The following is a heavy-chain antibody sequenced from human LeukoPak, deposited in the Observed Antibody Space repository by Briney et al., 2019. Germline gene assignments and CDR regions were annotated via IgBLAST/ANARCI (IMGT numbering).Heavy chain of an antibody. CDR1: GYTFTSYG. J-gene: IGHJ4*02. CDR3: ARGPNAIAAAGTCDY. Sequence: ASVKVSCKASGYTFTSYGISWVRQAPGQGLEGMGWISAYNGNTNYAQKLQGRVTMTTDTSTSTAYMELRSLRSDDTAVYYCARGPNAIAAAGTCDYWGQGTLVTVSS. CDR2: ISAYNGNT. D-gene: IGHD6-13*01. V-gene: IGHV1-18*01.